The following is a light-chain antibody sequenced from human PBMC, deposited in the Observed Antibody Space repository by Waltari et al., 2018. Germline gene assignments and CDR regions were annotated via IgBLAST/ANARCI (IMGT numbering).Light chain of an antibody. Sequence: SSELTQDPAVSVALGQTVRIPCQGDSLSSYYASWYQQKPGQAPVLVIYGKNNRPSGIPDRFSGSSSGNTASLTITGAQAEDEADYYCNSRDSSGNVVFGGGTKLTVL. CDR3: NSRDSSGNVV. V-gene: IGLV3-19*01. J-gene: IGLJ2*01. CDR2: GKN. CDR1: SLSSYY.